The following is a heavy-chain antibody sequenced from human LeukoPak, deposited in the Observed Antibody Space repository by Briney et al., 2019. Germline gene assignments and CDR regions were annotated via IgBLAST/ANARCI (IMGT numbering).Heavy chain of an antibody. CDR3: AKLIAVAGTDDY. V-gene: IGHV3-23*01. Sequence: GGSLTLSCAASGFTFSSNAMSWLRQAPGKGLEWVSAISDSGGSTYYAASVKGRFTISSDNSKNTLYLQMNSLRAEDTAVYYCAKLIAVAGTDDYWGQGTLVTVSS. CDR1: GFTFSSNA. CDR2: ISDSGGST. J-gene: IGHJ4*02. D-gene: IGHD6-19*01.